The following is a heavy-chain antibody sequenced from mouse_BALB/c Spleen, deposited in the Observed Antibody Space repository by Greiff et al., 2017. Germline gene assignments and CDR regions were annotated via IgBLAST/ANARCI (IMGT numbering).Heavy chain of an antibody. CDR1: GYSFTGYF. CDR3: GREEGDYYGRGFAY. V-gene: IGHV1-37*01. J-gene: IGHJ3*01. D-gene: IGHD1-1*01. Sequence: VQLKESGPELVKPGASVKISCKASGYSFTGYFMNWVKQSHGKSLEWIGRINPYNGDTFYNQKFKGKATLTVDKSSSTAHMELLSLTSEDSAVDYCGREEGDYYGRGFAYWGQGTLLTVSA. CDR2: INPYNGDT.